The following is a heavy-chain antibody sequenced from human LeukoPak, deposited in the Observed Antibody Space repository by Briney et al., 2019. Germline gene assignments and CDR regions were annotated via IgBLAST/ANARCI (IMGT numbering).Heavy chain of an antibody. D-gene: IGHD3-9*01. J-gene: IGHJ4*02. Sequence: GSLRLSCAASGFTFNDAWMNWVRQAPGKGLEWVGRIKKKTDGGTVDYAAPVKGRFTISRDDSKNMLCLQMNSLKTEDTAMYYCTTWFYDIGSHCWGQGTLVTVSS. CDR1: GFTFNDAW. V-gene: IGHV3-15*07. CDR2: IKKKTDGGTV. CDR3: TTWFYDIGSHC.